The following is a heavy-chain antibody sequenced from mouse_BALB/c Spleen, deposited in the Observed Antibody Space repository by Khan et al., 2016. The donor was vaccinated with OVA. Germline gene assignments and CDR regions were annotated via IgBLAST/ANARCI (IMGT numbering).Heavy chain of an antibody. Sequence: VQLQQSGPELMKPGASVKISCKASGYSFTTYYIHWVKQSHGKSLEWIGYIDPFNGSTTYNQKFKGKATLTVDKSSSTAYMHLSSLPSEDSAVYYCARHGTSSWFAYWGQGTLVTVSA. CDR2: IDPFNGST. J-gene: IGHJ3*01. V-gene: IGHV1S135*01. D-gene: IGHD1-1*01. CDR1: GYSFTTYY. CDR3: ARHGTSSWFAY.